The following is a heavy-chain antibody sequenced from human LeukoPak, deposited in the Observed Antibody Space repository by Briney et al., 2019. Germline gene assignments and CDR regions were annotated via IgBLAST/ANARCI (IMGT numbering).Heavy chain of an antibody. V-gene: IGHV3-11*05. J-gene: IGHJ4*01. CDR1: GFTFSDYY. CDR2: ISSSSSYT. Sequence: GGSLRLSCAASGFTFSDYYMSWIRQAPGKGLEWVSYISSSSSYTNYADSVKGRFTISRDNAKNSLYLQMNSLRAEDTAVYYCARVRYSGYCPACYWGHRTPFTVSS. D-gene: IGHD5-12*01. CDR3: ARVRYSGYCPACY.